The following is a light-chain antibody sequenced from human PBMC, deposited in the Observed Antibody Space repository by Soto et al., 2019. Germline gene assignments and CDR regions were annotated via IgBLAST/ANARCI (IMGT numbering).Light chain of an antibody. J-gene: IGKJ1*01. Sequence: EIVMTQSPATLSVSPGERATLSCRASQSVSSNLAWYQQKPGQAPRLLIYGASTRATGVPARVSGSASGTELTLTISSLQSEDFAVYSCQQYNTWPPTFGQGTKVEIK. CDR3: QQYNTWPPT. V-gene: IGKV3-15*01. CDR2: GAS. CDR1: QSVSSN.